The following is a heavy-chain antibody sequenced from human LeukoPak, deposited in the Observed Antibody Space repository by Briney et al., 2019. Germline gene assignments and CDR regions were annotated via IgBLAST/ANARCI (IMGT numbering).Heavy chain of an antibody. D-gene: IGHD3-10*01. V-gene: IGHV4-39*01. CDR1: GGSISSSSYY. CDR2: IYYSGIS. Sequence: PSETLSLTCTASGGSISSSSYYWGWIRQPPGKGLEWISNIYYSGISYYNPSLKSRVTISADTSKNQFSLNLSSVTAADTAVYYCARTYGGYYYGMDVWGQGTTVTVSS. J-gene: IGHJ6*02. CDR3: ARTYGGYYYGMDV.